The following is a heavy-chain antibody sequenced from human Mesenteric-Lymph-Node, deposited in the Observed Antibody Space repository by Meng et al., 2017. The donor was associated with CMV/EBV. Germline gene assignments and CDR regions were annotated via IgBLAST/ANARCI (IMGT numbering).Heavy chain of an antibody. CDR1: GSVSSNSAA. V-gene: IGHV6-1*01. CDR3: ARDRDSSGYPFDY. CDR2: TYYGSKWYN. J-gene: IGHJ4*02. Sequence: GSVSSNSAAWNWIRQSPSRGLEWLGRTYYGSKWYNDYAVSVKSRITINVDTSKNQFSLQLNSVTPEDTALYFCARDRDSSGYPFDYWGQGTLVTVSS. D-gene: IGHD3-22*01.